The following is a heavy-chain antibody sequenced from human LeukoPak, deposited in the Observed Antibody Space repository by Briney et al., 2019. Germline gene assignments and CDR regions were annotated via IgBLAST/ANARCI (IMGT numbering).Heavy chain of an antibody. Sequence: SETLSLTCTVSGGSINPYFWSWIRQPPGKGLEWIGYISYTGSTIYSPSLKSRVTISVDTSKNQFSLQLTSVTAADTAVYYCARDDYRGVTNFDPWGQGTLVTVSS. CDR2: ISYTGST. J-gene: IGHJ5*02. CDR3: ARDDYRGVTNFDP. CDR1: GGSINPYF. D-gene: IGHD3-10*01. V-gene: IGHV4-59*01.